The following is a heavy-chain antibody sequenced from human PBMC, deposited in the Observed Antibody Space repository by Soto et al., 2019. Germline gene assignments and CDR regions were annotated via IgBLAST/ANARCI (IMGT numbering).Heavy chain of an antibody. CDR2: ISGSGGST. Sequence: EVQLLESGGGLVQPGGSLRLSCAASGFTFSSYAMSWVRQAPGKGLEWVSDISGSGGSTYYADSVKGRFTISRDNSKNTLYLQMNSLRAEDTGVYYCAKRGVVVPAESRAAACPYYFDDWGQGTLVTVSS. CDR3: AKRGVVVPAESRAAACPYYFDD. CDR1: GFTFSSYA. D-gene: IGHD2-2*01. V-gene: IGHV3-23*01. J-gene: IGHJ4*02.